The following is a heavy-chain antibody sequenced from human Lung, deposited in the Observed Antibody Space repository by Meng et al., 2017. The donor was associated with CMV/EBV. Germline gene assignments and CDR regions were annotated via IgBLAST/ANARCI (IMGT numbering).Heavy chain of an antibody. CDR3: AKDSHYPCCYGMDV. CDR2: IDGGNRT. J-gene: IGHJ6*02. Sequence: LXCAASGFSFSNFAVSWVRQAPGRGLEWVSNIDGGNRTFYARSVKGRFTISRDSSKNIVYLQMNSLRAEDTAVYFCAKDSHYPCCYGMDVWGQGTXVTVSS. D-gene: IGHD3-10*01. CDR1: GFSFSNFA. V-gene: IGHV3-23*01.